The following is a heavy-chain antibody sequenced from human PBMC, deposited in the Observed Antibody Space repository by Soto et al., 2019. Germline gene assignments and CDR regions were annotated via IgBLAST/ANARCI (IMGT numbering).Heavy chain of an antibody. CDR3: AAGGGLPRYY. Sequence: SETLSLTCTVSGGSISSAGYYWSWIRQHPGKGLEWIGYIYYSGSTYYNPSLKSRVTISVDRSKNQFSLKLSSVTAADTAVYYCAAGGGLPRYYWGQGTLVTVSS. CDR1: GGSISSAGYY. CDR2: IYYSGST. V-gene: IGHV4-31*03. J-gene: IGHJ4*02. D-gene: IGHD5-12*01.